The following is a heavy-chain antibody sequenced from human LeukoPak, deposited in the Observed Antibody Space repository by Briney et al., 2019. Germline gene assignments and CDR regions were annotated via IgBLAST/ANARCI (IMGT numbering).Heavy chain of an antibody. CDR3: ARDRRYSSSSAAKDY. J-gene: IGHJ4*02. CDR1: GYTFTGYY. V-gene: IGHV1-2*02. Sequence: RASVKVSCKASGYTFTGYYMHWVRQAPGQGLEWMGWINPNSGGTNYAQKFQGRVTMTRDTSISTAYMELSRLRSDDTAVYYCARDRRYSSSSAAKDYWGQGTLVTVSS. CDR2: INPNSGGT. D-gene: IGHD6-6*01.